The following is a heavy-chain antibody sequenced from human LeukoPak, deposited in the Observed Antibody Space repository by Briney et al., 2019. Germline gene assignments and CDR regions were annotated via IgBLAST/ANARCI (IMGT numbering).Heavy chain of an antibody. Sequence: SVKVSCKASGGTFSSYAISWMRQAPGQGREWRGRIIPILGIANYARTFQGRVTITADKSTSTAYMELSSLRSEDTAVYYCARLGGGYAGDYWGQGTLVTVSS. V-gene: IGHV1-69*04. D-gene: IGHD5-12*01. CDR2: IIPILGIA. J-gene: IGHJ4*02. CDR3: ARLGGGYAGDY. CDR1: GGTFSSYA.